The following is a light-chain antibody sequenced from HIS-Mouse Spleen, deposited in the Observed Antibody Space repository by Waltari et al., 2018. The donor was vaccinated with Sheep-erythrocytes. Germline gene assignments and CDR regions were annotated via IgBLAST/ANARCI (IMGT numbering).Light chain of an antibody. V-gene: IGLV2-23*01. Sequence: QSALTQPASVSGSPGQSITISCTGTSRDVGSYNLVSWYQQHPGKAPKLMIYEGSKRPSGVSNRFSGSKSGNTASLTISGLQAEYEADYYCCSYAGSSTPWVFGGGTKLTVL. J-gene: IGLJ3*02. CDR2: EGS. CDR1: SRDVGSYNL. CDR3: CSYAGSSTPWV.